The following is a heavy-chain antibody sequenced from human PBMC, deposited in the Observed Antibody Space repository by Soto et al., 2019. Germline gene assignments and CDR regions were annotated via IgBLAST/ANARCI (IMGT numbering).Heavy chain of an antibody. J-gene: IGHJ5*02. D-gene: IGHD5-18*01. CDR3: ARGQNVDTAMGMYNWFDP. V-gene: IGHV1-69*01. CDR1: GGTFSSYA. Sequence: QVPLVQSGAEVKKPGSSVKVSCKASGGTFSSYAISWVRQAPGQGLEWMGGIIPIFGTANYAQKFQGRVTITADESTSTAYMELSSLRSEDTAVYYCARGQNVDTAMGMYNWFDPWGQGTLVTVSS. CDR2: IIPIFGTA.